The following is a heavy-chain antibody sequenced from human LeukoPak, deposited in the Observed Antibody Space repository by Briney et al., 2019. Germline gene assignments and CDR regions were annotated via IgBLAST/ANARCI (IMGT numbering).Heavy chain of an antibody. J-gene: IGHJ5*02. CDR1: GGSISSYY. V-gene: IGHV4-59*01. CDR3: ARVRAAAGTNWFDP. Sequence: SETLSLTCTVSGGSISSYYWGWIRQPPGKGLEWIGSIYYSGSTNYNPSLKSRVTISVDTSKNQFSLKLSSVTAADTAVYYCARVRAAAGTNWFDPWGQGTLVTVSS. D-gene: IGHD6-13*01. CDR2: IYYSGST.